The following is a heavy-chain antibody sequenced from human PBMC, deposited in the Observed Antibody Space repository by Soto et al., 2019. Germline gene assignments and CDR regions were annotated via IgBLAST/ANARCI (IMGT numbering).Heavy chain of an antibody. Sequence: GGSLRLSCAASGFTFSSYSMSWVRQAPGKGLEWVSGISGSGGSTYYADSVKGRFTISRDNSKNTLYLQLNSLRAEDTAVYYCAKFSRGLQQLDNWFDPWGQGTLVTVS. CDR2: ISGSGGST. CDR3: AKFSRGLQQLDNWFDP. CDR1: GFTFSSYS. D-gene: IGHD6-13*01. J-gene: IGHJ5*02. V-gene: IGHV3-23*01.